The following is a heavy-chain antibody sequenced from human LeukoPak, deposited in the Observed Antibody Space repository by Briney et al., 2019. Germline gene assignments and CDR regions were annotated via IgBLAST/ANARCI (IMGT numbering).Heavy chain of an antibody. Sequence: GGSLRLSCAASGFAFSSYVINWVRQAPGKGLEWVSAIGGTGRTYYADPVKGRFTISRDNSKNTVFLQMNSLRAEDTAIFYCAKDMTTRGAFDIWGRGTMVTVSS. J-gene: IGHJ3*02. CDR1: GFAFSSYV. V-gene: IGHV3-23*01. CDR3: AKDMTTRGAFDI. D-gene: IGHD1-1*01. CDR2: IGGTGRT.